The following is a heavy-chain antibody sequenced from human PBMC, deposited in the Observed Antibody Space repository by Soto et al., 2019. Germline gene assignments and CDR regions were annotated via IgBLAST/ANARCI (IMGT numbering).Heavy chain of an antibody. CDR1: GGSISSRGSMSGRSFY. CDR3: ARRYFDWLLSGRSWFDP. CDR2: ISYSDGS. V-gene: IGHV4-39*07. J-gene: IGHJ5*02. Sequence: SSETLSLTCAVSGGSISSRGSMSGRSFYWGWMRQPPGKGLEWIASISYSDGSFYNSSLKSRLTISLDTSKNQFSLNLSSVTAADTAVYYCARRYFDWLLSGRSWFDPWGQGTLVTVSS. D-gene: IGHD3-9*01.